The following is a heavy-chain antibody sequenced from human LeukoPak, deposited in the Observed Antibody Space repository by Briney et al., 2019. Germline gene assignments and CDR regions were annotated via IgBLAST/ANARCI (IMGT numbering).Heavy chain of an antibody. CDR3: ARGPPRLWELASGAFDI. CDR2: ISAYNGNT. Sequence: ASVKVSCKASGYTFTSYGISWVRQAPGQGLEWMGWISAYNGNTNYAQKLQGRVTMTTDTSTSTAYMELRSLRSDDTAVYYCARGPPRLWELASGAFDIWGQGTMDTVSS. CDR1: GYTFTSYG. J-gene: IGHJ3*02. D-gene: IGHD1-26*01. V-gene: IGHV1-18*01.